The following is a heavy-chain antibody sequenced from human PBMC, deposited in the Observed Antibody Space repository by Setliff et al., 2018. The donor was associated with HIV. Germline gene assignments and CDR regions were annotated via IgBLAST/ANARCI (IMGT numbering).Heavy chain of an antibody. D-gene: IGHD2-2*01. CDR3: VTSSSWSCRLNY. J-gene: IGHJ4*02. CDR1: GGSFSGYY. CDR2: INHSGST. V-gene: IGHV4-34*01. Sequence: SETLSLTCAVYGGSFSGYYWSWIRQPPGKGLEWIGEINHSGSTNYNPSLKSRVTISVDTSKNQFSLKLTSVTAADTAVYYCVTSSSWSCRLNYWGQGTQVTVSS.